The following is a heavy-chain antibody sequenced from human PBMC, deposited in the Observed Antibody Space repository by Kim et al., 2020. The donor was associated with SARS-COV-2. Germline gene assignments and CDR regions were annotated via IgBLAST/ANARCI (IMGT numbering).Heavy chain of an antibody. CDR2: ISYDGSNK. V-gene: IGHV3-30-3*01. CDR1: GFTFSSYA. Sequence: GGSLRLSCAASGFTFSSYAMHWVRQAPGKGLEWVAVISYDGSNKYYADSVKGRFTISRDNSKNTLYLQMNSLRAEDTAVYYCARDDSSSHQRMNDAFDIWGQGTMVTVSS. CDR3: ARDDSSSHQRMNDAFDI. J-gene: IGHJ3*02. D-gene: IGHD6-6*01.